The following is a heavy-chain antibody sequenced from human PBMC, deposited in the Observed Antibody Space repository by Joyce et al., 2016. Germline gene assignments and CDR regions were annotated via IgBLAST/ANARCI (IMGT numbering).Heavy chain of an antibody. J-gene: IGHJ4*02. CDR1: GFTFNSYA. V-gene: IGHV3-21*02. CDR2: ISSSGSHI. CDR3: VRGRRSGGPYYFDY. Sequence: EVQLAESGGGLVNPGGSLRLSCAASGFTFNSYAINWVRQGPGKGLEWVSSISSSGSHIYYADSVKGRLTISRDSAKVYPQMNSLRAEDTAVYYCVRGRRSGGPYYFDYWGQGTLVTVSS. D-gene: IGHD2-15*01.